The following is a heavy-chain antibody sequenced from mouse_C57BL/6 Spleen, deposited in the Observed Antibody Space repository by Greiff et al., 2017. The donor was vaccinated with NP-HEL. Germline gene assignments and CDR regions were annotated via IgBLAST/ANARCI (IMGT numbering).Heavy chain of an antibody. V-gene: IGHV1-20*01. J-gene: IGHJ2*01. CDR1: GYSFTGYF. CDR2: INPYNGDT. CDR3: ARVGYGSSYVGGNFDY. Sequence: EVQLQQSGPELVKPGDSVKISCKASGYSFTGYFMNWVMQSHGKSLEWIGRINPYNGDTFYNQKFKGKATLTVDKSSSTAHMELRSLTSEDSAVYYCARVGYGSSYVGGNFDYWGQGTTLTVSS. D-gene: IGHD1-1*01.